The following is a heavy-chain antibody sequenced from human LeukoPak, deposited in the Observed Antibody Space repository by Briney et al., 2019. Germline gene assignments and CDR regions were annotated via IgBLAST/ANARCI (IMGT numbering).Heavy chain of an antibody. CDR2: ISSSSSNI. D-gene: IGHD3-16*02. CDR1: GFTFSSYT. CDR3: AKGAYDYVWGSYRYGPQGSYFDY. V-gene: IGHV3-21*04. Sequence: GGSLRLSCAASGFTFSSYTMNWVRQAPGKGLEWVSSISSSSSNIYYADSVKGRFTISRDNAKNSLYLQMNSLRAEDTAVYYCAKGAYDYVWGSYRYGPQGSYFDYWGQGTLVTVSS. J-gene: IGHJ4*02.